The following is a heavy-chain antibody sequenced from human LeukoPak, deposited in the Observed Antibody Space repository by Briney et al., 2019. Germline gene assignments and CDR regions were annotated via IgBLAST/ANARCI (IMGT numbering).Heavy chain of an antibody. CDR1: GFSFSTAD. V-gene: IGHV3-30*02. CDR2: LRSGGNDK. CDR3: ARQIYDAFDI. D-gene: IGHD3-3*01. J-gene: IGHJ3*02. Sequence: PGGSLRLSCAASGFSFSTADMHWVRQAPGKGLEWVAFLRSGGNDKYYAGSVKGRFTISRDNSKNTLFLQMNSLRAEDTAVYYCARQIYDAFDIWGQGTMVTVSS.